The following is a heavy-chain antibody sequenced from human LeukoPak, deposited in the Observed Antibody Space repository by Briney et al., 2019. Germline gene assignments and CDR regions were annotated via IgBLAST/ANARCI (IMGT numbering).Heavy chain of an antibody. CDR3: ARHVVAAAAHQYSFDY. D-gene: IGHD6-25*01. Sequence: PSETLSLTCTVSGGSISNYYWSWIRQPPGKGLEWIGHIYYSGSTTYNPSLKSRVTMSVDTSKNQFSLKLRSVTAADTAVYYCARHVVAAAAHQYSFDYWGQGTLVTVSS. CDR2: IYYSGST. CDR1: GGSISNYY. V-gene: IGHV4-59*08. J-gene: IGHJ4*02.